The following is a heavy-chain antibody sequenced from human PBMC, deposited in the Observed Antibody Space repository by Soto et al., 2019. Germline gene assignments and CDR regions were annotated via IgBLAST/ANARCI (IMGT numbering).Heavy chain of an antibody. CDR3: ARVPSPRGGVILYFDN. Sequence: GSSVKVSCKASGGTFSSYAISWVRQDTGQGLEWMGGIIPIFGTANYAQKLQGRVTVTADESTSTAYMELSSLRSEDTAGYYCARVPSPRGGVILYFDNWGQETMVTASS. CDR1: GGTFSSYA. CDR2: IIPIFGTA. V-gene: IGHV1-69*13. J-gene: IGHJ4*01. D-gene: IGHD3-16*01.